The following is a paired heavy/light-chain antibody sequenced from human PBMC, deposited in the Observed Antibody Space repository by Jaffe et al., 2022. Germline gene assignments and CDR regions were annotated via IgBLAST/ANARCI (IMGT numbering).Heavy chain of an antibody. Sequence: EVQLVESGGGLVQPGRSLRLSCTASGFTFGDFAVNWVRQAPGKGLEWVGFIRRKRSGGTTEYAASVKGRFSISRDDSKSIAYLQMNSLKTEETAVYYCTRDEGGAETLWGQGTLVTVSS. CDR1: GFTFGDFA. CDR2: IRRKRSGGTT. CDR3: TRDEGGAETL. D-gene: IGHD3-10*01. V-gene: IGHV3-49*04. J-gene: IGHJ4*02.
Light chain of an antibody. J-gene: IGLJ3*02. CDR2: VNSDGSH. CDR1: SGHSSYA. Sequence: QLVLTQSPSASASLGASVKLTCTLSSGHSSYAIAWHQQQPEKGPRYLMNVNSDGSHSRGDGIPDRFSGSSSGAERYLTISSLQSEDEADYYCQAWATAIRVFGGGTKLIVL. CDR3: QAWATAIRV. V-gene: IGLV4-69*01.